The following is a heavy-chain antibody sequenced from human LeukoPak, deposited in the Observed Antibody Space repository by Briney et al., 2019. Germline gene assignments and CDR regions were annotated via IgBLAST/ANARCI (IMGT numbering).Heavy chain of an antibody. D-gene: IGHD6-13*01. CDR1: GYNFTNYW. CDR2: IYPGDSDT. CDR3: ARRKYSSSWYNAFDI. V-gene: IGHV5-51*01. J-gene: IGHJ3*02. Sequence: GESLKISCKGSGYNFTNYWIGWVLQMPGEGLEWMGIIYPGDSDTRYSPSFQGQVTISADKSASTAYLQWSSLKASDTALYYCARRKYSSSWYNAFDIWGQGTMVTVSS.